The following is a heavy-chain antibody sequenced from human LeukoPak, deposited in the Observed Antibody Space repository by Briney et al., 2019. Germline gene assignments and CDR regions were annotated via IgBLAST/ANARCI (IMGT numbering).Heavy chain of an antibody. J-gene: IGHJ4*02. CDR3: AKDDRHDILTGYCKI. D-gene: IGHD3-9*01. V-gene: IGHV3-23*01. CDR1: GFTFSSYA. Sequence: PGGSLRLSCAASGFTFSSYAMSWVRQAPGKGPEWVSAISGSGGSTYYADSVKGRFTISRDNSKNTLYLQMNSLRAEDTAVYYCAKDDRHDILTGYCKIWGQGTLVTVSS. CDR2: ISGSGGST.